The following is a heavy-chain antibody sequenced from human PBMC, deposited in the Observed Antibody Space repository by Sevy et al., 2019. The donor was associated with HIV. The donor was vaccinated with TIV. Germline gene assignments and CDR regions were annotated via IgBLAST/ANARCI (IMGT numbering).Heavy chain of an antibody. CDR3: ARHCSSTSCSHAFDI. D-gene: IGHD2-2*01. CDR2: INHSGST. CDR1: GGSFSGYY. Sequence: SETLSLTCAVYGGSFSGYYWSWIRQPPGKGLEWIGEINHSGSTNYNPSLNSRVTISGDTSKNQFSLKLSSVTAADTAVYYCARHCSSTSCSHAFDIWGQGTMVTVSS. V-gene: IGHV4-34*01. J-gene: IGHJ3*02.